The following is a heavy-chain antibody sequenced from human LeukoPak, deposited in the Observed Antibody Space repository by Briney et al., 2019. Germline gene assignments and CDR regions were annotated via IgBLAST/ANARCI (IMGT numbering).Heavy chain of an antibody. J-gene: IGHJ6*03. D-gene: IGHD6-19*01. CDR2: INPNSGGT. CDR1: RYTFTGYY. V-gene: IGHV1-2*02. CDR3: ARDGWYISYMDV. Sequence: ASVKVSCKASRYTFTGYYMHWVRQAPGQGLEWMGWINPNSGGTNYTQKFQGRVTMTRDTSISTAYMELSRLRSDDTAVYYCARDGWYISYMDVWGKGTTVTVSS.